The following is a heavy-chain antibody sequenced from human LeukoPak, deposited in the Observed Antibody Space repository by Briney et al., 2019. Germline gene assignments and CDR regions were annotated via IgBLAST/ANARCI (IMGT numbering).Heavy chain of an antibody. V-gene: IGHV1-69*04. Sequence: ASVKVSCKASGGTFSSYAISWVRQAPGQGLEWMGRIIPILGIANYAQKFQGRVTITADKSTSTAYMELSSLRSEDTAVYYCAREWVDTAMVTGNDYWGQGTLVTVSS. CDR3: AREWVDTAMVTGNDY. CDR2: IIPILGIA. D-gene: IGHD5-18*01. J-gene: IGHJ4*02. CDR1: GGTFSSYA.